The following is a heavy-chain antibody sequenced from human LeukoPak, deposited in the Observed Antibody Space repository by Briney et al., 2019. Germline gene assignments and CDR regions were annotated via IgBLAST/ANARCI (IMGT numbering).Heavy chain of an antibody. CDR3: ARDTLVWGRPGYFDY. CDR2: LYYSGST. D-gene: IGHD3-3*01. Sequence: SETLSLTCAVSGGSISSANYYWDWIRQPPGKGLEWIGSLYYSGSTYYNPSLRSRVTISIDTSKNQFSLKLISVTAADTAVYYCARDTLVWGRPGYFDYWGQGTQVTVSS. V-gene: IGHV4-39*07. CDR1: GGSISSANYY. J-gene: IGHJ4*02.